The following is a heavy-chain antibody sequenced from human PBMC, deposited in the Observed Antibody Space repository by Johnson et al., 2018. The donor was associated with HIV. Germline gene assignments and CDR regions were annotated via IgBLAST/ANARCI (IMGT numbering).Heavy chain of an antibody. CDR1: GFTFDDYA. CDR3: ARDLGIAVAGQIGYDAFDI. J-gene: IGHJ3*02. V-gene: IGHV3-20*04. D-gene: IGHD6-19*01. Sequence: VQLVESGGGVVRPGGSLRLSCAASGFTFDDYAMSWVRQVPGEGLEWVSGINWNGGSTNYADSVKGRFSISRDNAKKSLYLQMNSLRAEDTALYYCARDLGIAVAGQIGYDAFDIWGQGTMVTVSS. CDR2: INWNGGST.